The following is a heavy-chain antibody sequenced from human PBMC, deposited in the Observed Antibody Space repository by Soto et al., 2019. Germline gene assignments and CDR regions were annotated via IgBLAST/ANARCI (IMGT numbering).Heavy chain of an antibody. Sequence: SETLSLTCTVSGGAISSSSYYWGWIRQPPGKGLEWIGSFYYSGSTYYNPSLKSRVSISVDTSKNQFSLKLSSVIAADTAVYYSARHCPLYSRPPGWFDPWGQGTLVTVSS. CDR3: ARHCPLYSRPPGWFDP. D-gene: IGHD6-13*01. CDR1: GGAISSSSYY. V-gene: IGHV4-39*01. CDR2: FYYSGST. J-gene: IGHJ5*02.